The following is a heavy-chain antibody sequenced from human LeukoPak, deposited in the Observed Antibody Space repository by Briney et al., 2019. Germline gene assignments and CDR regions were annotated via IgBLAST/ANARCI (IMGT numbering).Heavy chain of an antibody. J-gene: IGHJ4*02. D-gene: IGHD3-22*01. CDR1: GFTFGTKW. V-gene: IGHV3-7*04. Sequence: PGGSLRLSRAASGFTFGTKWMSWVRQAPGKGLEWVATINQDGSDQYYGDSVKGRLTISRDNAKNSLDLQMNSLRAEDTAVYYCARDYSSGRDFWGQGTLVTVSS. CDR3: ARDYSSGRDF. CDR2: INQDGSDQ.